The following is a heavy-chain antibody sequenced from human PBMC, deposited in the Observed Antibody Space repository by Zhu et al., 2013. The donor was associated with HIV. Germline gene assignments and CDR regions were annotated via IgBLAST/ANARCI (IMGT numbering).Heavy chain of an antibody. V-gene: IGHV1-69*01. D-gene: IGHD3-22*01. CDR1: GGTFSSYA. J-gene: IGHJ4*02. Sequence: QVQLVQSGAEVKKPGSSVKVSCKASGGTFSSYAISWVRQAPGQGLEWMGGIIPIFGTANYAQKFQGRVTITADESTSTAYMELSSLRSEDTAVYYCGSTGPYYYDSSGYILYCWGQGTLVTVSS. CDR2: IIPIFGTA. CDR3: GSTGPYYYDSSGYILYC.